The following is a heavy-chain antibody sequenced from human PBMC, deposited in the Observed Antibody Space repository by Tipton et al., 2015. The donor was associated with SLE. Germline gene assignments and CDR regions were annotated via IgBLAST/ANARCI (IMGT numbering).Heavy chain of an antibody. CDR1: GGSINSYY. D-gene: IGHD2-15*01. Sequence: TLSLTCTVSGGSINSYYWSWIRQPPGKGLDCIGYIHYTGSTNYNPSLKSRLTISTDTSKKQFSLKLSSVSAADTAVYYCARDEGYWVDYWGQGTLVTVSS. V-gene: IGHV4-59*01. CDR2: IHYTGST. J-gene: IGHJ4*02. CDR3: ARDEGYWVDY.